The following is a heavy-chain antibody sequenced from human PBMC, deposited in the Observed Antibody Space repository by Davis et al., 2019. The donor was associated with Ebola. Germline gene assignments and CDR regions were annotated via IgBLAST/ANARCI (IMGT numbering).Heavy chain of an antibody. CDR1: GFTVSRNY. CDR3: AQAWGTGDSCWFDP. CDR2: INRNGGT. Sequence: PGGSLRLSCVVSGFTVSRNYMTWVRQAPGKGLEWVSFINRNGGTNYADSVKGRFTISRDNSKNTVSLHMNSLRVEDTATYHCAQAWGTGDSCWFDPWGQGTLVTVSS. J-gene: IGHJ5*02. D-gene: IGHD7-27*01. V-gene: IGHV3-53*01.